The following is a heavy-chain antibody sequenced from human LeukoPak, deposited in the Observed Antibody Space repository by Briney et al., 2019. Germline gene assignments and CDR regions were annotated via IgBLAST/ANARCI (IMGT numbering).Heavy chain of an antibody. CDR2: LSGSGGIT. J-gene: IGHJ4*02. D-gene: IGHD5-18*01. CDR3: AKAAGYSYGYYFDY. Sequence: GGSLRLSCAASGFTFSSYAMSWVRQAPGKGLEWVSALSGSGGITYYADSVKGRFTISRDNSKNTLYLQMNSLRAEDTAVYFCAKAAGYSYGYYFDYWGQGTLVTVSS. V-gene: IGHV3-23*01. CDR1: GFTFSSYA.